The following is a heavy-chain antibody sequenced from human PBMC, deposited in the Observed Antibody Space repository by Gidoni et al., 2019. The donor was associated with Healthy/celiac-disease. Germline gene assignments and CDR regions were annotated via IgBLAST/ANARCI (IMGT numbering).Heavy chain of an antibody. CDR1: GGTFRSYA. CDR2: IIPIFGTA. D-gene: IGHD6-19*01. V-gene: IGHV1-69*01. J-gene: IGHJ4*02. Sequence: QVQLVQSVAEVKKPGSSVKVSCKASGGTFRSYAISWVRQAPGQGLEWMGGIIPIFGTANYAQKFQGRVTITADESTSTAYMELSSLRSEDTAVYYCARGGRSVAAYYCDYWGQGTLVTVSS. CDR3: ARGGRSVAAYYCDY.